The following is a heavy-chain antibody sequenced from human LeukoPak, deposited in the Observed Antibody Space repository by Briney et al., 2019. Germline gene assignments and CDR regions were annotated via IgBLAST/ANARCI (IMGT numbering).Heavy chain of an antibody. D-gene: IGHD3-10*01. J-gene: IGHJ3*02. CDR3: ARGDSYLSPKEIYYYGSGSYYKGAFVI. CDR1: GYTFTGYY. V-gene: IGHV1-2*06. Sequence: ASVKVSCKASGYTFTGYYMHWVRQAPGQGLEWMGRINPNSGGTNYAQKFQGRVTMTRDTSISTAYMELSRLRSDDTAVYYCARGDSYLSPKEIYYYGSGSYYKGAFVIWGQGTMVTVSS. CDR2: INPNSGGT.